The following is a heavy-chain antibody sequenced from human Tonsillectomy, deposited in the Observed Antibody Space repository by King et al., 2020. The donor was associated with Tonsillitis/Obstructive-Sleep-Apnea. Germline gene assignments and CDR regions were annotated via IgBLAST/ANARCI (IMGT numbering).Heavy chain of an antibody. CDR3: ARESGSYRAFDI. Sequence: QLQESGPGLVKPSETLSLTCTVSGGSISSYYWSWIRQPPGKGLEWIDYIYYSGSTNYNPSLKSRVTISVDTSKNQFSLELSSVTAADTAVYYCARESGSYRAFDIWGQGTMVTVSS. CDR2: IYYSGST. V-gene: IGHV4-59*01. D-gene: IGHD1-26*01. J-gene: IGHJ3*02. CDR1: GGSISSYY.